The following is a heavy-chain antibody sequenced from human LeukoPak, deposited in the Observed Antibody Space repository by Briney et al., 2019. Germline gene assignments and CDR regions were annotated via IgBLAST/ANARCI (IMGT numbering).Heavy chain of an antibody. V-gene: IGHV3-9*01. CDR1: GFTFDDYA. J-gene: IGHJ4*02. CDR3: AKDAHGYSYGPYYFDY. D-gene: IGHD5-18*01. Sequence: PGGSLRLSCAASGFTFDDYAMHWVRQAPGKGLEWVSGISWNSGSIGYADSVKGRFTISRDNAKNSLYLRMNSLRAEDTALYYCAKDAHGYSYGPYYFDYWGQGTLVTVSS. CDR2: ISWNSGSI.